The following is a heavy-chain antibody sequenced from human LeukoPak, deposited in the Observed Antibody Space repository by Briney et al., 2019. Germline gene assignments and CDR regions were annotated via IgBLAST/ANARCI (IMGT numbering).Heavy chain of an antibody. CDR2: IRYDGSNK. D-gene: IGHD7-27*01. Sequence: GGSLRLSCAASGFTFSSYGMHWVRQAPGKGLEWVAFIRYDGSNKYYADSVKGRFTISRDNSKNTLYLQMNSLRAEDTAVYYCARRAFNWGSAFDIWGQGTMVTVSS. CDR3: ARRAFNWGSAFDI. CDR1: GFTFSSYG. V-gene: IGHV3-30*02. J-gene: IGHJ3*02.